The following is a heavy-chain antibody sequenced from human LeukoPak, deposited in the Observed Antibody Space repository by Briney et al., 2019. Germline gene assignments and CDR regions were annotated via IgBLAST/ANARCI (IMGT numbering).Heavy chain of an antibody. CDR1: GYTFTSYD. CDR3: ARGLRGTNYYDFWSGYLYYYYGMDV. Sequence: GASVKVSCKASGYTFTSYDINWVRQAPGQGLEWMGWMNPNSGNTGYAQKFQGRVTMTRNTSISTAYMELSSLRSEDTAVYYCARGLRGTNYYDFWSGYLYYYYGMDVWGQGTTVTVSS. D-gene: IGHD3-3*01. V-gene: IGHV1-8*01. CDR2: MNPNSGNT. J-gene: IGHJ6*02.